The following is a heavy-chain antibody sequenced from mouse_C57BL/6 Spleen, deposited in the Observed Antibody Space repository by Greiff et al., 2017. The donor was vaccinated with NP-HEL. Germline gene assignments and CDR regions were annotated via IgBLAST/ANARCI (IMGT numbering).Heavy chain of an antibody. Sequence: QVQLKQPGAELVRPGTSVKLSCKASGYTFTSYWMHWVKQRPGQGLEWIGVIDPSDSYTNYNQKFKGKATLTVDTSSSTAYMQLSSLTSEDSAVYYCARKGYKLYAMDYWGQGTSVTVSS. J-gene: IGHJ4*01. CDR1: GYTFTSYW. V-gene: IGHV1-59*01. D-gene: IGHD1-3*01. CDR2: IDPSDSYT. CDR3: ARKGYKLYAMDY.